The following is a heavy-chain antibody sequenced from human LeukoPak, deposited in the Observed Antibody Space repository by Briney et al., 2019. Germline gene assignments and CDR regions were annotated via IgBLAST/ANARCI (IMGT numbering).Heavy chain of an antibody. CDR3: ARDPRGYIYGIH. V-gene: IGHV3-48*01. J-gene: IGHJ4*02. CDR1: GFTFSSYS. CDR2: IDSSSSTI. D-gene: IGHD5-18*01. Sequence: PGGSLGLSCVASGFTFSSYSMNWVRQAPGKGLEWVSYIDSSSSTIYYADSVKGRFTISRDNAKNSLYLQMNSLRAEDTAVYYCARDPRGYIYGIHWGQGTLVTVSS.